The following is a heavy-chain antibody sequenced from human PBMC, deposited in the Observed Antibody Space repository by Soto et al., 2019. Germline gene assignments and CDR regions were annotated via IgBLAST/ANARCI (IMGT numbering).Heavy chain of an antibody. CDR3: ARWTGHGYYYYGMDV. D-gene: IGHD3-9*01. CDR2: INPNSGGT. V-gene: IGHV1-2*04. CDR1: GYTFTGYY. Sequence: ASVKVSCKASGYTFTGYYMHWVRQAPGQGLEWMGWINPNSGGTNYAQKFQGWVTMTRDTSISTAYMELSRLRSDDTAVYYCARWTGHGYYYYGMDVWGQGTTVTVSS. J-gene: IGHJ6*02.